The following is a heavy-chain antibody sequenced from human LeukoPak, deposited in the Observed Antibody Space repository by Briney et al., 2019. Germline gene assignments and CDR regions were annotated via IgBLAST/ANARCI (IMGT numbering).Heavy chain of an antibody. J-gene: IGHJ4*02. Sequence: GASVKVSCKASGYTFTGYYMHWVRQAPGQGLEWMGWINPNSGGTNYAQKFQGRVTMTRDTSISTAYMELSRLRSDDTAVYYCARVEVVIPYYFDYWGQGTLVTVSS. V-gene: IGHV1-2*02. CDR1: GYTFTGYY. D-gene: IGHD2-15*01. CDR2: INPNSGGT. CDR3: ARVEVVIPYYFDY.